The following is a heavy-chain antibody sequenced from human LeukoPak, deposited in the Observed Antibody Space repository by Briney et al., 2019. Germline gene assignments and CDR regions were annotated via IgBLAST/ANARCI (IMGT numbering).Heavy chain of an antibody. Sequence: SETLSLTCNVSGGSISSSNDYWAWIRQTPGKGLEWIGDIYHSGSTIYNPSLKSRVTISVDKSKNQFSLKLTSVTAADTAVYYCARVYTARTSFDYWGQGTLVTVSS. V-gene: IGHV4-39*07. J-gene: IGHJ4*02. D-gene: IGHD2-2*02. CDR3: ARVYTARTSFDY. CDR2: IYHSGST. CDR1: GGSISSSNDY.